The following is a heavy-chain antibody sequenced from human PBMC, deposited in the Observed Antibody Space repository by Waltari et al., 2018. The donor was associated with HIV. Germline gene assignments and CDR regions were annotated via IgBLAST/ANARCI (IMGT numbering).Heavy chain of an antibody. D-gene: IGHD1-7*01. CDR1: GFTFNNYG. CDR3: ARVTGNTKGSWFDP. Sequence: QVQLVESGGGVVQPAKSLSLSCPASGFTFNNYGRVWVRQAPGKGLEWVAVIWYDGSKKYYGDSVKGRFTISKDNSKNTLHLQMNSLRAEDTAVYYCARVTGNTKGSWFDPWGQGTLVTVSS. J-gene: IGHJ5*02. V-gene: IGHV3-33*01. CDR2: IWYDGSKK.